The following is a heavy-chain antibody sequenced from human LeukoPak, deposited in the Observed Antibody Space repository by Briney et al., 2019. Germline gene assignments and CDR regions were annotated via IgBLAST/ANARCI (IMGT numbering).Heavy chain of an antibody. CDR3: AREDRDSGYFD. D-gene: IGHD5-12*01. V-gene: IGHV4-38-2*02. CDR1: GYSISSVYY. CDR2: IYHSGST. J-gene: IGHJ4*02. Sequence: SETLSLTCTVSGYSISSVYYWGWIRQPPGKGLEWIGSIYHSGSTYYNPSLKSRVTISIDTSKNQFSLKLSSVTAADTAVYYCAREDRDSGYFDWGQGTLVTVSS.